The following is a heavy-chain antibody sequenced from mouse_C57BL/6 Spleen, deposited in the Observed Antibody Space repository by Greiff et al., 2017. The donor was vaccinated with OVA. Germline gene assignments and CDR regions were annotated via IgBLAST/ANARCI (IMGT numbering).Heavy chain of an antibody. Sequence: EVQLVESGGDLVKPGGSLKLSCAASGFTFSSYGMSWVRQTPDKRLEWVATISSGGSYTYYPDSVKGRFTISRDNAKNTLYLQMSSLKSEDTAMYYCARRGTTVVAFDYWGQGTTLTVSS. CDR3: ARRGTTVVAFDY. D-gene: IGHD1-1*01. CDR1: GFTFSSYG. J-gene: IGHJ2*01. V-gene: IGHV5-6*01. CDR2: ISSGGSYT.